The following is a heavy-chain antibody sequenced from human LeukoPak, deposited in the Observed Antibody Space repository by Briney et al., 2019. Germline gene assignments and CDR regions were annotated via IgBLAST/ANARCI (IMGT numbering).Heavy chain of an antibody. V-gene: IGHV4-4*07. Sequence: PSETLSLTCTVSGGSISSYYWSWIRQPAEKGLEWIGRIYSSGGTDYNPSLKSRVTMSVDTSKNQFSLKLTSVTAADTAVYYCAKDLAAAGLYYYYYGMDVWGQGTTVTVSS. CDR1: GGSISSYY. CDR3: AKDLAAAGLYYYYYGMDV. D-gene: IGHD6-13*01. CDR2: IYSSGGT. J-gene: IGHJ6*02.